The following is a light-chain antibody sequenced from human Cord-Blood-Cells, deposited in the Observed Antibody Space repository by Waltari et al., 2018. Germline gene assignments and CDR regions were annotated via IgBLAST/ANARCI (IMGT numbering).Light chain of an antibody. CDR1: TSDAGGHTY. J-gene: IGLJ1*01. V-gene: IGLV2-14*01. CDR3: SSYTSSSTPYV. CDR2: DVS. Sequence: QSALTQPASASRSPGPSITLSCTGTTSDAGGHTYDSWYQQHPGKAPKLMIYDVSNRPSWVSNRFSGSKSGNTASLTISGLQAEDEAYYYCSSYTSSSTPYVFGTGTKVTVL.